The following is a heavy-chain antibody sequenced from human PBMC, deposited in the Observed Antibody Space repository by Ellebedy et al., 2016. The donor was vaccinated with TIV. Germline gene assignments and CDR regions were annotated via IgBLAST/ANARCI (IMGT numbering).Heavy chain of an antibody. V-gene: IGHV1-8*01. CDR2: MNPNSGNT. CDR3: ARNVQSGLNY. Sequence: ASVKVSCKASGYTFTSYDINWVRQATGQGLEWMGWMNPNSGNTGYAQNFQGRVTMTRDTSTSTVYMELSSLRSEDTAVYYCARNVQSGLNYWGQGTLVTVSS. CDR1: GYTFTSYD. J-gene: IGHJ4*02. D-gene: IGHD3-10*01.